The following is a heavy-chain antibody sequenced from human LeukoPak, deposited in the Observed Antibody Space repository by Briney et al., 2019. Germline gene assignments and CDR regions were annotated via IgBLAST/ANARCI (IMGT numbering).Heavy chain of an antibody. CDR1: GFTFSSYA. J-gene: IGHJ4*02. CDR3: AKSHLSGTRYYFDY. Sequence: GGSLRLSCVASGFTFSSYAMSWVRQAPGKGLEWVSAISGSGGSTYYADSVKGRFTISRDNSKNTLYLQMNSLRAEDTAVYYCAKSHLSGTRYYFDYWGQGTLVTVSS. D-gene: IGHD3-10*01. V-gene: IGHV3-23*01. CDR2: ISGSGGST.